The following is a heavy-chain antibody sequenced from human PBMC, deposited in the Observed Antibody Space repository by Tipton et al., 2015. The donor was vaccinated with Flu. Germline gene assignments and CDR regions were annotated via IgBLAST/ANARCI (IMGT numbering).Heavy chain of an antibody. V-gene: IGHV3-7*01. CDR1: GFTFSDYW. J-gene: IGHJ3*02. Sequence: SLRLSCEASGFTFSDYWMTWVRQAPGKGLEWVANMNQDGSKIYYVDSVKGRFTTSRDNAKSTLHLQMNSLRVEDTALYYCASSRVVAGYDIWGQGTMVTVSS. CDR3: ASSRVVAGYDI. CDR2: MNQDGSKI. D-gene: IGHD6-19*01.